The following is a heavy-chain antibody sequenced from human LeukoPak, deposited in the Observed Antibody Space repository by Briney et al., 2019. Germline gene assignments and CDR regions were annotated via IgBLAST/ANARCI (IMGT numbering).Heavy chain of an antibody. V-gene: IGHV3-21*01. CDR2: ISSSSSYI. D-gene: IGHD3-10*01. CDR3: ARDYGMVRGASDY. J-gene: IGHJ4*02. Sequence: GGSLRLSCAASGFTFSSYSMNWVRQAPGKGLEWVSSISSSSSYIYYADSVKGRFTISRDNAKNSLYLQMNSLRAEDTAVYYCARDYGMVRGASDYWGQGTLVTVPS. CDR1: GFTFSSYS.